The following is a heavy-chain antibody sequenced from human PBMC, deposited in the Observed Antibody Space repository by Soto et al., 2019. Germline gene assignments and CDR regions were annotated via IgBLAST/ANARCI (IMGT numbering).Heavy chain of an antibody. D-gene: IGHD7-27*01. CDR3: ARGRYCLTGRCFPNWFDS. V-gene: IGHV4-4*08. CDR1: GGFISSYY. CDR2: IYKSATT. Sequence: PSETLSLTCTVSGGFISSYYWSWIRQSPGKGLELIGYIYKSATTYYNPSFESRVAISVDTSKSQFSLNVTSVTAADTAVYFCARGRYCLTGRCFPNWFDSWGQGALVTVSS. J-gene: IGHJ5*01.